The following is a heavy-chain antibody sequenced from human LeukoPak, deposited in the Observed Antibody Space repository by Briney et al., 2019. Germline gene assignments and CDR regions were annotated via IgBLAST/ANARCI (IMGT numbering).Heavy chain of an antibody. CDR2: IKEDGSAT. V-gene: IGHV3-7*02. Sequence: GGSLRLSCAASGFTFSRSWMSWVRQAPGKGPEWVANIKEDGSATYYVDSVKGRFTISRDNAKKSLYLQMNSLRAEDTAVYYCAKGVRYFDLWGRGTLVTVSS. D-gene: IGHD6-6*01. CDR1: GFTFSRSW. CDR3: AKGVRYFDL. J-gene: IGHJ2*01.